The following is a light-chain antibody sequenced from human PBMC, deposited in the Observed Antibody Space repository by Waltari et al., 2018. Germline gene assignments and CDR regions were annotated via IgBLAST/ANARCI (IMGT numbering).Light chain of an antibody. Sequence: EIVMTQSPATLSVSPGERVTLSCRASQSVRSNLAWSQQKPGQAPRLLIYEASHRATGIPARFSGSGSGTDFTLTISSLEPEDFAVYYCQQRRNWPPLTFGGGTKVEIK. CDR3: QQRRNWPPLT. CDR1: QSVRSN. J-gene: IGKJ4*01. V-gene: IGKV3-11*01. CDR2: EAS.